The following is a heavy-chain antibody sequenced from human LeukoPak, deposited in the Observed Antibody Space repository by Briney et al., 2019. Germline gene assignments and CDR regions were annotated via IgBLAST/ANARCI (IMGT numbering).Heavy chain of an antibody. CDR1: VYTFTDYY. V-gene: IGHV1-2*02. Sequence: GASVTVSFKPSVYTFTDYYIHWVRQAPGQGLEGMGWINPNSGETNSAQKFQGRVTMTGDTSISTAYMELRRVTSDDTAVYYCARDRDYSNTERGFDYWGQGTLVTVSS. CDR3: ARDRDYSNTERGFDY. CDR2: INPNSGET. J-gene: IGHJ4*02. D-gene: IGHD4-11*01.